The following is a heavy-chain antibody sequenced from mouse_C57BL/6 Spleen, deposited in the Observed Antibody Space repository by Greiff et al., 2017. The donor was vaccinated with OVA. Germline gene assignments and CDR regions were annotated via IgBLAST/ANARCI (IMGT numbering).Heavy chain of an antibody. CDR3: ARRTGTAWFAY. CDR1: GFTFSDYG. Sequence: EVKLVESGGGLVKPGGSLKLSCAASGFTFSDYGMHWVRQAPEKGLELVAYISSGSSTIYYADTVKGRFTISRDNAKNTLFLQMTSLSSEDTAMYYCARRTGTAWFAYWGQGTLVTVSA. D-gene: IGHD4-1*01. CDR2: ISSGSSTI. V-gene: IGHV5-17*01. J-gene: IGHJ3*01.